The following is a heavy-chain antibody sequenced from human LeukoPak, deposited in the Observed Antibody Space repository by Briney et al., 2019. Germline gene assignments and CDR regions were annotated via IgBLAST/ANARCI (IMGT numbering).Heavy chain of an antibody. Sequence: SVKVSCKASGGTFSSCAIIWVRQAPGQGLEWMGGIIPIFGTANYAQKFQGRVTITTDESTSTAYMELSSLRSEDTAVYYCAREMMITFGGVIVKEEIWGQGTMVTVPS. CDR3: AREMMITFGGVIVKEEI. CDR1: GGTFSSCA. D-gene: IGHD3-16*02. V-gene: IGHV1-69*05. CDR2: IIPIFGTA. J-gene: IGHJ3*02.